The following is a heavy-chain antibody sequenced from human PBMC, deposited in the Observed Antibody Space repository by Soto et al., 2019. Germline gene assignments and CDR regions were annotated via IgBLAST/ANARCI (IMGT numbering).Heavy chain of an antibody. V-gene: IGHV5-51*01. CDR1: GYSFTSYW. J-gene: IGHJ6*02. D-gene: IGHD2-2*01. CDR3: ARVGGYCSSTSCSYGMDV. Sequence: PGASLKISCKGSGYSFTSYWIGWVRQMPGKGLEWMGIIYPGDSDTRYSPSFQGQVTISADKSISTAYLQWSSLKASDTAMYYCARVGGYCSSTSCSYGMDVWGQGTTVTVSS. CDR2: IYPGDSDT.